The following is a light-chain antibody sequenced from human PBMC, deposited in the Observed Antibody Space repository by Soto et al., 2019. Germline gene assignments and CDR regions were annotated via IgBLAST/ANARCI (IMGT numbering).Light chain of an antibody. CDR2: ATS. Sequence: EIVVTQSPATLSVSPGERATLSCRASQSVGNNFAWYQQKPGQAPRLLIFATSTRATGVPARFSGSGSGTEFPLTISSLQSEDFAVYYCQQYGSWPLTFGGGAKVEIE. CDR1: QSVGNN. CDR3: QQYGSWPLT. V-gene: IGKV3-15*01. J-gene: IGKJ4*01.